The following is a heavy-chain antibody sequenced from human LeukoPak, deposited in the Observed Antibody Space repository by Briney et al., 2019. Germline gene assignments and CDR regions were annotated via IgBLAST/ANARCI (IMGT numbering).Heavy chain of an antibody. CDR2: INPNSGGT. CDR3: ARDIDHISSGYALDY. Sequence: ASVKVSCKASGYTFTGYYMHWVRQAPGQGLEWMGWINPNSGGTNYAQKFQGRVTMTRDTSTSTVYMELSSLRSEDTAVYYCARDIDHISSGYALDYWGQGTLVTVSS. V-gene: IGHV1-2*02. D-gene: IGHD5-12*01. CDR1: GYTFTGYY. J-gene: IGHJ4*02.